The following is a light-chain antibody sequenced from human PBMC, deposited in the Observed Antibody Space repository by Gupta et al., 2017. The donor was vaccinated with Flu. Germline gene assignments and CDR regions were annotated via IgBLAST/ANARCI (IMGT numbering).Light chain of an antibody. J-gene: IGLJ3*02. V-gene: IGLV2-14*01. CDR3: SSYTSSSTLV. Sequence: QSALTQPASVSGSPGPSITTSCTGTSSDVGGYNYVSWYQQHPGKAPKLMIYEVSNRPSEVSNRFSGSKSGNTASLTISGLQAEDEADYYCSSYTSSSTLVFGGGTKLTVL. CDR1: SSDVGGYNY. CDR2: EVS.